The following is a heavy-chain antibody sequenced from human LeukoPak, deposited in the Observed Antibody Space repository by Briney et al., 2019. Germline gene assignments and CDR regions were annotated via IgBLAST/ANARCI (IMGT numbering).Heavy chain of an antibody. CDR1: GGSFSGYY. V-gene: IGHV4-34*01. CDR3: ARIRYYNFWSGYNDAFDI. D-gene: IGHD3-3*01. J-gene: IGHJ3*02. CDR2: INHSGST. Sequence: PSETLSLTCAVYGGSFSGYYWSWIRQPPGKGLEWIGEINHSGSTNYNPSLKSRVTRSVDTSKNQFSLKLSSVTAADTAVYYCARIRYYNFWSGYNDAFDIWGQGTMVTVSS.